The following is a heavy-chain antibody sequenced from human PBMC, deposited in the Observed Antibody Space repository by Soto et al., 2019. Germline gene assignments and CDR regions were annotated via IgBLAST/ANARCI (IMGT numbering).Heavy chain of an antibody. CDR1: GYSFTSYW. D-gene: IGHD3-22*01. Sequence: PGESLKISCKGSGYSFTSYWIGWVRQMPGKGLEWMGSIYPGDSDTRYSPSFQGQVTISADKSISTAYLHRSSLKASDTAMYYCARRSCYYDSSGYYYGPIDYWGQGTLVTVSS. CDR2: IYPGDSDT. CDR3: ARRSCYYDSSGYYYGPIDY. J-gene: IGHJ4*02. V-gene: IGHV5-51*01.